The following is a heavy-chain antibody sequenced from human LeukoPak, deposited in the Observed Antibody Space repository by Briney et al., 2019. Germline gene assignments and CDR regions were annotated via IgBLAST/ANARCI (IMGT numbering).Heavy chain of an antibody. J-gene: IGHJ6*02. CDR1: GYSLTGFD. CDR3: GRGGSSSRYYTNSATDV. D-gene: IGHD6-13*01. CDR2: MNPNRGNT. Sequence: ASVKVSCKASGYSLTGFDINWGRQGPGQGLEWRGWMNPNRGNTGYARRFQGRVTITRDNSIDTCVRDLRSLEPDDPAVHYGGRGGSSSRYYTNSATDVWGPGTTLTVSS. V-gene: IGHV1-8*01.